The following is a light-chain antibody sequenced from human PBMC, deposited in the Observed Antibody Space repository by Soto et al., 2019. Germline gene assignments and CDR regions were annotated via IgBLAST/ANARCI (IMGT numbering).Light chain of an antibody. Sequence: QSVLTQPPSVAGAPGQRVTISCTGRSSNIGAGYDVHWYQQLPGRAPKLLIYGNTNRPSGVPDRFSGSKSGTSASLAITGLQAEDEDYYYCLAFDSSLSVVFGGGTELTVL. J-gene: IGLJ2*01. CDR1: SSNIGAGYD. CDR2: GNT. CDR3: LAFDSSLSVV. V-gene: IGLV1-40*01.